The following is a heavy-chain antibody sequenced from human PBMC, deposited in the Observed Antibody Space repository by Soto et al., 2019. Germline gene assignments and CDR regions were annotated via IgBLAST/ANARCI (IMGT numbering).Heavy chain of an antibody. CDR1: GYTFTSYG. Sequence: GASVKVSCKASGYTFTSYGISWVRQAPGQGLEWMGWISAYNGNTNYAQKLQGRVTMTTDTSTSTAYMELRSLRSDDTAVYYCAREGGDYDFWSGYYHTYYYGMDVWGQGTTVTVSS. CDR3: AREGGDYDFWSGYYHTYYYGMDV. J-gene: IGHJ6*02. CDR2: ISAYNGNT. V-gene: IGHV1-18*04. D-gene: IGHD3-3*01.